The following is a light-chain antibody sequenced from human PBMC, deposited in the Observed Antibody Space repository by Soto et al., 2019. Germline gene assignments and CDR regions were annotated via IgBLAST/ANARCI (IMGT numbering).Light chain of an antibody. CDR2: GAS. Sequence: EIAMTQSPVTLSVSPGDTATLSCRASQSLSTRLAWYQQKPGQAPRLLIHGASTRATGIPDRFSGSGSGTEFTLTISRLQSEDFAVYYCHQSNDWWTFGQGTKVDIK. J-gene: IGKJ1*01. CDR1: QSLSTR. CDR3: HQSNDWWT. V-gene: IGKV3-15*01.